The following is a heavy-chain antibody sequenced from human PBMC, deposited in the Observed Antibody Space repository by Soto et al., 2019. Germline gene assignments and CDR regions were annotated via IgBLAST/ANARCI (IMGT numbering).Heavy chain of an antibody. J-gene: IGHJ6*02. D-gene: IGHD3-3*01. CDR1: GGTFSSYA. CDR2: IIPIFGTA. V-gene: IGHV1-69*05. CDR3: ARDYDFWSGYGPNGMDV. Sequence: QVQLVQSGAEVKKPGSSVKVSCKASGGTFSSYAISWVRQAPGQGLEWMGGIIPIFGTANYAQKFQGRVSSTTDKSTSQAYMEMSSRRSEDTAVYYCARDYDFWSGYGPNGMDVWGQGTTVTVSS.